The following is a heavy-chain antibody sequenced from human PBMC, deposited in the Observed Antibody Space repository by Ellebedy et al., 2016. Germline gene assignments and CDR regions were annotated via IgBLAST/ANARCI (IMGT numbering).Heavy chain of an antibody. V-gene: IGHV4-59*01. CDR1: GGSISSYY. J-gene: IGHJ4*02. D-gene: IGHD2-15*01. CDR2: IYYSGST. Sequence: SETLSLXCTASGGSISSYYWSWIRQPPGKGLEWIGYIYYSGSTNYNPSLKSRVTISVDTSKNQFSLKLNSVTAADTAVYYCARGRSLGDYWGQGSLVTVSS. CDR3: ARGRSLGDY.